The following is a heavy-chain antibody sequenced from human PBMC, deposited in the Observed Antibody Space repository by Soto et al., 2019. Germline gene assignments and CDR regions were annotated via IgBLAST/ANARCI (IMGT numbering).Heavy chain of an antibody. CDR1: GYTFTSYH. D-gene: IGHD6-6*01. CDR2: MNPNSGNT. CDR3: ARGHISSTKNWLDP. J-gene: IGHJ5*02. Sequence: QVQLVQSGAEGKKPGASVKVSCKGSGYTFTSYHINWVRQATGQGLEWMGWMNPNSGNTGYAQTLQGRVTMTLDTSISTAYMELSRLRFEDTAMYYCARGHISSTKNWLDPWGQGTLVTVSS. V-gene: IGHV1-8*01.